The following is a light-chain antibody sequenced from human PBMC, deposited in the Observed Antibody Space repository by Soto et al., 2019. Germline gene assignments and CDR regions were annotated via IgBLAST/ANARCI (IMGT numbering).Light chain of an antibody. V-gene: IGKV3-15*01. CDR2: GAP. CDR1: QSIDRK. Sequence: IVMTQSPATLSVSPGERATLSCRASQSIDRKLAWYQQRPGQAPRLLIYGAPTRATGIPARFSGSGSGTEFTLTISGLQTEDFGLFYCQQYHSWRTFGQGTNVEIK. CDR3: QQYHSWRT. J-gene: IGKJ1*01.